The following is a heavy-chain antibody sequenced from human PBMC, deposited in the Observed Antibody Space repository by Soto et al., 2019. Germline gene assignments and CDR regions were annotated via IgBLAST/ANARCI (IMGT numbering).Heavy chain of an antibody. CDR1: GFTFSSYS. CDR3: ARPRGNLNYYGSGSHYYYSSGIQV. D-gene: IGHD3-10*01. CDR2: ISSSSSYM. Sequence: SGGSLRLSCAASGFTFSSYSMNGVRQAPGKGLEWVSSISSSSSYMYYADSVKGRFTISRDNAKNSLYLQMNSLRAEDTAVYYCARPRGNLNYYGSGSHYYYSSGIQVSGQVRTGTISS. V-gene: IGHV3-21*01. J-gene: IGHJ6*02.